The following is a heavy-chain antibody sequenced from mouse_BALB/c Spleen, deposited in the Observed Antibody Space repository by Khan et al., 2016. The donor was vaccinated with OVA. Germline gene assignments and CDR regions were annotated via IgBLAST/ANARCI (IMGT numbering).Heavy chain of an antibody. J-gene: IGHJ3*01. CDR3: ASSTMITPEFIY. CDR1: GYTFSSYW. CDR2: INPSNGRT. D-gene: IGHD2-4*01. Sequence: QVQLQQPGAELVKPGASVQLSCKASGYTFSSYWMLWVKQRPGQGLQWIGEINPSNGRTNYNEKFKNKAKLTVDTSSSTAYMQLSSLTSEDYAVYYCASSTMITPEFIYLCQGPLVTVSA. V-gene: IGHV1S81*02.